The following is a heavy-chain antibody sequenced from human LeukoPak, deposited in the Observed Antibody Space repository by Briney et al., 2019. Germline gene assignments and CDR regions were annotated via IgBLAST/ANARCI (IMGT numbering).Heavy chain of an antibody. CDR2: INPSGGST. CDR1: GYTFTSYG. D-gene: IGHD1-1*01. V-gene: IGHV1-46*01. Sequence: ASVKVSCKASGYTFTSYGISWVRQAPGQGLEWMGIINPSGGSTSYAQKFQGRVTMTRDTSTSTVYMELSSLRSEDTAVYYCAREFPGLFPTAPRGYYFDYWGQGALVTVSS. J-gene: IGHJ4*02. CDR3: AREFPGLFPTAPRGYYFDY.